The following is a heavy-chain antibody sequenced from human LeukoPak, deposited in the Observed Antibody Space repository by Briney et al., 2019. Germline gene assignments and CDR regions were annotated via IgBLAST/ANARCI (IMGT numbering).Heavy chain of an antibody. D-gene: IGHD6-13*01. Sequence: PSETLSLTCTVSGGSISSYYWSWIRQPAGKGLEWIGRIYSTGSANYNPSLKSRVTMSVDTSENQFSLKLSSATAADTAVYYCARGSSWYFFDYWGQGTLVTVSS. V-gene: IGHV4-4*07. CDR2: IYSTGSA. CDR3: ARGSSWYFFDY. J-gene: IGHJ4*02. CDR1: GGSISSYY.